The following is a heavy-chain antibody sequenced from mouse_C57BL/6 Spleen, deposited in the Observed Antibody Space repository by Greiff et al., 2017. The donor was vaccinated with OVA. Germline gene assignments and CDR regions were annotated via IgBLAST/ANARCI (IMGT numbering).Heavy chain of an antibody. CDR1: GYAFTNYL. Sequence: VQLQQSGAELVRPGTSVKVSCKASGYAFTNYLIEWVKQRPGQGLEWIGVINPGSGGTNYNEKFKGKATLTADKSSSTAYMQLSSLTSEDSAVYFCARSPSNHYFDYWGQGTSVTVSS. D-gene: IGHD2-10*02. V-gene: IGHV1-54*01. CDR2: INPGSGGT. CDR3: ARSPSNHYFDY. J-gene: IGHJ4*01.